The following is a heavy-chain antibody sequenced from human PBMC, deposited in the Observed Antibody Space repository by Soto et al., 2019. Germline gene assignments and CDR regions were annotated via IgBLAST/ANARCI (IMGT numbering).Heavy chain of an antibody. J-gene: IGHJ5*02. CDR2: TYYRSKWYN. CDR3: ARALDIVVVVAATSWFDP. D-gene: IGHD2-15*01. V-gene: IGHV6-1*01. CDR1: GDSVSSNSAA. Sequence: QVQLQQSGPGLVKPSQTLSLTCAISGDSVSSNSAAWNWIRQSPSRGLEWLGRTYYRSKWYNDYAVSVKSRITINPDTSKNQFSLQLNSVTHEDTAVYYCARALDIVVVVAATSWFDPWGQGTLVTVSS.